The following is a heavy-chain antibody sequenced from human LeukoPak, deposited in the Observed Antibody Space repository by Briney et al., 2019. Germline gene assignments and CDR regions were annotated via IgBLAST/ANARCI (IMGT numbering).Heavy chain of an antibody. CDR2: MKEDGGEI. Sequence: PGGSLRLSCAASGFPFSNYWISWFRQAPGKGLEWVANMKEDGGEINYVDSVKGRFTISRDNAKNSLYLHMNSLRVDDTAVYYCARDRGYSTFDNWGQGTLVTVSS. J-gene: IGHJ5*02. D-gene: IGHD4-23*01. CDR1: GFPFSNYW. CDR3: ARDRGYSTFDN. V-gene: IGHV3-7*01.